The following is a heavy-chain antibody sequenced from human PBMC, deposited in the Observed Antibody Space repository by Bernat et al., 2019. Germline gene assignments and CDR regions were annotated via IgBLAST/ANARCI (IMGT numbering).Heavy chain of an antibody. Sequence: EVQLVQSGAEVKKPGESLRISCQGSGYTFSTYWITWVRQVPGKGLEWMGRIDPSDSYTNYNPSFQGHVTISADRSISADFLQWSSLKASDTAIYYCARHRTTVSSIYWHFDLWGRGTLVTVS. J-gene: IGHJ2*01. CDR1: GYTFSTYW. D-gene: IGHD3-3*02. CDR3: ARHRTTVSSIYWHFDL. CDR2: IDPSDSYT. V-gene: IGHV5-10-1*03.